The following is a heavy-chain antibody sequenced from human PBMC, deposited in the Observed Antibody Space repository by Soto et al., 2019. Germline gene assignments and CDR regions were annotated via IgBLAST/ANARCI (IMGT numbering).Heavy chain of an antibody. Sequence: QVTLKESGPVLVKPTETLTLTCTVSGFSLSNARMGVSWIRQPPGKALEWLAHIFSNDEKSYSTSLKSRLTISKDTSKSQVVLTMTNMDPVDTATYYCARKRPDFWSGYYSGGWFDPWGQGTLVTVSS. CDR3: ARKRPDFWSGYYSGGWFDP. D-gene: IGHD3-3*01. V-gene: IGHV2-26*01. CDR1: GFSLSNARMG. J-gene: IGHJ5*02. CDR2: IFSNDEK.